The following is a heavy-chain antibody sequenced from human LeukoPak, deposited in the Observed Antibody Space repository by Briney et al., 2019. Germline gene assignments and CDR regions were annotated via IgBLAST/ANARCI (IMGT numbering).Heavy chain of an antibody. CDR2: SRNKANSYTT. D-gene: IGHD1-1*01. J-gene: IGHJ4*02. Sequence: GGSLRLSCAASGFTFSDHYIDWVRQAPGKGLQWVGRSRNKANSYTTEYAASVKGRFIISRDDSESSLYPQMNSLTAEDTAVYYCARGSGYNCGFPDYWGQGTLVTVSS. CDR3: ARGSGYNCGFPDY. V-gene: IGHV3-72*01. CDR1: GFTFSDHY.